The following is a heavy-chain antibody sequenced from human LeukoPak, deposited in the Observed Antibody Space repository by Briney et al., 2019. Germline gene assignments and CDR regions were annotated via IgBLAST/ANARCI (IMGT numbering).Heavy chain of an antibody. CDR1: GFTFRSYW. V-gene: IGHV3-7*01. CDR3: AREHPYYYDSSGTTLMAEIKYYFDY. CDR2: IKQDGSEK. Sequence: GGSLRLSCAASGFTFRSYWMSWVRQAPGKGLEGVANIKQDGSEKYYVDSVKGRFTISRDNAKNSLYLQINSLRAEDTGVYYCAREHPYYYDSSGTTLMAEIKYYFDYWGQGTLVTVSS. D-gene: IGHD3-22*01. J-gene: IGHJ4*02.